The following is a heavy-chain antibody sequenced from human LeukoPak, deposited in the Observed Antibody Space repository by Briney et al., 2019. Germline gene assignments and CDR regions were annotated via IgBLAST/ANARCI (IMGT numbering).Heavy chain of an antibody. CDR2: INPNSGGT. J-gene: IGHJ5*02. D-gene: IGHD3-9*01. CDR3: ARDRPNYDILTGWFDP. Sequence: GASVKVSCKASGYTFTGYYMHWVRQAPGQGLEWMGWINPNSGGTNYAQKFQGRVTMTRDTSISTAYMELGRLRSDDTAVYYCARDRPNYDILTGWFDPWGQGTLVTVSS. V-gene: IGHV1-2*02. CDR1: GYTFTGYY.